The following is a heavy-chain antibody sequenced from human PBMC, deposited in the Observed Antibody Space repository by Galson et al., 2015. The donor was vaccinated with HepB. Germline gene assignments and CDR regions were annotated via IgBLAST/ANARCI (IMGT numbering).Heavy chain of an antibody. CDR2: IATSDSYT. Sequence: SRADVKKPGESLRISCMGSGYSFTSYWISWVRQMPGKGLEWMGRIATSDSYTNYSPSFQGHVTISADKSISTAYLQWSNLKASDTAMYYCARLRITMVRGPWNGQQLVGDYWGQGTLVTVSS. J-gene: IGHJ4*02. V-gene: IGHV5-10-1*01. CDR1: GYSFTSYW. CDR3: ARLRITMVRGPWNGQQLVGDY. D-gene: IGHD3-10*01.